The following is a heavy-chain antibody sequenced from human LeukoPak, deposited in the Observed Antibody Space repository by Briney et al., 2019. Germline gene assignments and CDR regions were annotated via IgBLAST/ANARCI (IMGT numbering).Heavy chain of an antibody. CDR2: ISSNGGGT. CDR3: ARAGVGATWVFDY. D-gene: IGHD1-26*01. Sequence: GSLRLSCAASGFTFRSYAMHWVRQAPGKGPEYVSTISSNGGGTYYANPVKGRFSISRDNSKNTLYLQMGSLRPEVMAVYYCARAGVGATWVFDYWGQGTLVTVSS. CDR1: GFTFRSYA. J-gene: IGHJ4*02. V-gene: IGHV3-64*01.